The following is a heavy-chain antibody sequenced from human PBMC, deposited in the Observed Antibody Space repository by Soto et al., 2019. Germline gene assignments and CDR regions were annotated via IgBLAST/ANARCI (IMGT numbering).Heavy chain of an antibody. CDR2: ISYDGSNK. CDR3: AKGGRAYCGGDCRYYFDY. V-gene: IGHV3-30*18. D-gene: IGHD2-21*02. J-gene: IGHJ4*02. Sequence: QVQLVESGGGVVQPERSLRLSCAASGFTFSGYGMHWVRQAPGKGLEWVAVISYDGSNKYYADSVKGRFTISRDNSKNTLFLQMSSLRPEDTAVYYCAKGGRAYCGGDCRYYFDYWGQGTLVTVSS. CDR1: GFTFSGYG.